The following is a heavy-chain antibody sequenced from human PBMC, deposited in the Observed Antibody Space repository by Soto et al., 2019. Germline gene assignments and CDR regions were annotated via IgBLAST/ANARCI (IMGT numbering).Heavy chain of an antibody. CDR2: MNPNSGNT. Sequence: QVQLVQSGAEVKKPGASVKVSCKASGYTFTSYDINWVRQATGQGLEWMGWMNPNSGNTGYAQKFHGRVTLTRNTSLSTASMALSRLRSEEPAVCYCAREYSSGWSKDWGQGTLVTVSS. J-gene: IGHJ4*02. CDR1: GYTFTSYD. CDR3: AREYSSGWSKD. V-gene: IGHV1-8*01. D-gene: IGHD6-19*01.